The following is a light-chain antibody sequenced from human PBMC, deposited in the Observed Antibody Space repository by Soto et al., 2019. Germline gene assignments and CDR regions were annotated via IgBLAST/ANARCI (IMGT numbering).Light chain of an antibody. Sequence: EIIMTQSPATLSVSPGDGVTLSCRASQGIGNSLAWYQHKPGQAPKLLIYDTSTMATGVPARFSGSSSGTEFTLSSNSLQAEDFAIYYCQRYNSLPLTFGGGTKVENK. CDR2: DTS. CDR1: QGIGNS. CDR3: QRYNSLPLT. V-gene: IGKV3-15*01. J-gene: IGKJ4*02.